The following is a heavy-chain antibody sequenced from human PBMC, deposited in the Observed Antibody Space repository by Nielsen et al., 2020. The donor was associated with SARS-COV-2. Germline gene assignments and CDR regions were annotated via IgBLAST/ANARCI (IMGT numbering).Heavy chain of an antibody. J-gene: IGHJ5*02. CDR3: ARDRGGIAAARFWFDP. CDR1: GFTFSSYG. D-gene: IGHD6-13*01. V-gene: IGHV3-30*19. Sequence: GGSLRLSCAASGFTFSSYGMHWVRQAPGKGLEWVAVIWYDGSNKYYADSVKGRSTISRDNSKNTLYLQMNSLRAEDTAVYYCARDRGGIAAARFWFDPWGQGTLVTVSS. CDR2: IWYDGSNK.